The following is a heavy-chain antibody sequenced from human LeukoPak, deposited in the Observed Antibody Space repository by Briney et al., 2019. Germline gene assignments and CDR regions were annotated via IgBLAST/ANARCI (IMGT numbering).Heavy chain of an antibody. CDR2: IYHSGST. V-gene: IGHV4-30-2*01. CDR1: RGSISIGGYS. CDR3: ARTPNGYYDSTEGDI. Sequence: SQTLSLTCAVSRGSISIGGYSWSWIRQPPGKGLEWIGYIYHSGSTYYNPSLKSRVTISVDRSKNQFSLKLSSVTAADTAVYYCARTPNGYYDSTEGDIWGQGTMVTVSS. D-gene: IGHD3-22*01. J-gene: IGHJ3*02.